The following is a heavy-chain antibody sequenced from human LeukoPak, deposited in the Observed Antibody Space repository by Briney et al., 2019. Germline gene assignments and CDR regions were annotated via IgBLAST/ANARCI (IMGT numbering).Heavy chain of an antibody. CDR1: GFTFSSYG. CDR2: ISYDGSNK. Sequence: GGSLRLSCAASGFTFSSYGVHWVRQAPGKGLEWVAVISYDGSNKYYADSVKGRFTISRDNSKNTLYLQMNSLRAEDTAVYYCARDLGSGWYGAVDYWGQGTLVTVSS. V-gene: IGHV3-30*03. J-gene: IGHJ4*02. D-gene: IGHD6-19*01. CDR3: ARDLGSGWYGAVDY.